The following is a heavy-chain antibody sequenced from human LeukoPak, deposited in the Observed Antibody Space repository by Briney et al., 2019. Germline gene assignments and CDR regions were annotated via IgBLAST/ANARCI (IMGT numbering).Heavy chain of an antibody. CDR2: IYTSGST. D-gene: IGHD5-18*01. CDR3: ARAPYSLIQLSLVGGVFDI. Sequence: PSETLSLTCTVSGGSISSYYWSWIRQPAGKGLEWIGRIYTSGSTNYNPSLKSRVTMSVDTSKNQFSLKLSSVTAADAAVYYCARAPYSLIQLSLVGGVFDIWGQGTMVTVSS. CDR1: GGSISSYY. J-gene: IGHJ3*02. V-gene: IGHV4-4*07.